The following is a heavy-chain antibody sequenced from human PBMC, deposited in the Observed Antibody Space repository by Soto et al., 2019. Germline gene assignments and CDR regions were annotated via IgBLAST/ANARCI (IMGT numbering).Heavy chain of an antibody. D-gene: IGHD3-10*01. V-gene: IGHV3-33*01. CDR2: IWYDGSNK. Sequence: QMQLVESGGGVVQPGRSLRLSCAASGFTFSNYGMHWVRQAPGKGLEWVAIIWYDGSNKFYADSVKGRFTISRDNSRNTVCLQMNSLRAEDTAMYYCAAGEPLNYRGQGTLVTVSS. CDR3: AAGEPLNY. CDR1: GFTFSNYG. J-gene: IGHJ4*02.